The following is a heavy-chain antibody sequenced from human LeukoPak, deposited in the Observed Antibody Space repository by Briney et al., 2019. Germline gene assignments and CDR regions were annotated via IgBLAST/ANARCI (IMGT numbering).Heavy chain of an antibody. V-gene: IGHV3-66*01. Sequence: GGSLRLSCAASGFTVSSNYMSWVRQAPGKGLEWVSVIYSGGSTYYADSVKGRFTISRDNSKNTLYLQMNSLRAEDTAVYYCARENARDGFNFWGQGTLVTVSS. CDR2: IYSGGST. D-gene: IGHD5-24*01. J-gene: IGHJ4*02. CDR1: GFTVSSNY. CDR3: ARENARDGFNF.